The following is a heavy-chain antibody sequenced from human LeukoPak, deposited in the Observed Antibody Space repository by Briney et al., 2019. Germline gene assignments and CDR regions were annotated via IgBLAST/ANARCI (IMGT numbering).Heavy chain of an antibody. D-gene: IGHD3-22*01. CDR1: GFTFSRYW. V-gene: IGHV3-7*03. J-gene: IGHJ4*02. Sequence: GGSLRLSCVGSGFTFSRYWLNWVRQAPGKGLEWVANINQDGSGKYYVDSVKGRFTISRDNAKNSLYLQMNSLRAEDTAVYYCARDGDVGSSYYSDYWGQGTLVTVSS. CDR3: ARDGDVGSSYYSDY. CDR2: INQDGSGK.